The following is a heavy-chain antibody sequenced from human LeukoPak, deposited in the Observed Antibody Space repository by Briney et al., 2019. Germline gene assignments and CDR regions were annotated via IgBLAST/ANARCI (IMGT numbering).Heavy chain of an antibody. Sequence: PGGSLRLSCAASGFTFSSYAMHWVRQAPGKGLEWVAVISYDGSNKYYADSVKGRFTIPRDNSKNTLYLQMNSLRAEDTAVYYCARDRTGTTDYWGQGTLVTVSS. CDR2: ISYDGSNK. D-gene: IGHD1-1*01. CDR3: ARDRTGTTDY. CDR1: GFTFSSYA. V-gene: IGHV3-30-3*01. J-gene: IGHJ4*02.